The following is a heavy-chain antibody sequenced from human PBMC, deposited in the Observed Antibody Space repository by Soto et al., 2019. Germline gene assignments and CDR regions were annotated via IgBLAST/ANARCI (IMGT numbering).Heavy chain of an antibody. V-gene: IGHV3-49*04. CDR2: IRGKAYGGTP. Sequence: SLRLSCTTSGFSFGDYAMNWVRQAPGKGLEWVGFIRGKAYGGTPEYAASAKGRFTISADDSKNIAYLQMNSLKTEDTAVYFCTRSGTVTTGYYFDSWGQGTLVTVSS. J-gene: IGHJ4*02. D-gene: IGHD1-26*01. CDR3: TRSGTVTTGYYFDS. CDR1: GFSFGDYA.